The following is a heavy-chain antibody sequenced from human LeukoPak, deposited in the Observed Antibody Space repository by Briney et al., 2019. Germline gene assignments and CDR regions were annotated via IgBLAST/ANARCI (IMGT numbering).Heavy chain of an antibody. V-gene: IGHV3-7*01. J-gene: IGHJ4*02. CDR2: IKQDGSEK. Sequence: GGSLRLSCAASGFTFSSFWMSWVRQPPGKGLEWLANIKQDGSEKYYVDSVKGRFTISRDNSKNTLFLQMGSLRADDMAVYYCARWGSTSCYDYWGQGTLVTVSS. CDR1: GFTFSSFW. CDR3: ARWGSTSCYDY. D-gene: IGHD2-2*01.